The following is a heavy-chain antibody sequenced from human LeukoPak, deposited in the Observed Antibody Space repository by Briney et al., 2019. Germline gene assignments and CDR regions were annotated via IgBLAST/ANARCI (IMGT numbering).Heavy chain of an antibody. V-gene: IGHV3-7*01. CDR3: ARKRYDVWNDYYTPDY. J-gene: IGHJ4*02. D-gene: IGHD3-3*01. CDR1: GFTFTTYR. CDR2: IKQDGNEK. Sequence: GGSLRLSCAASGFTFTTYRMSWVRQAPGKGLEWVANIKQDGNEKYYVDSVKGRFTISRDDAKNSLYLQMNSLRAEDTAVYYCARKRYDVWNDYYTPDYWGQGTLVTASS.